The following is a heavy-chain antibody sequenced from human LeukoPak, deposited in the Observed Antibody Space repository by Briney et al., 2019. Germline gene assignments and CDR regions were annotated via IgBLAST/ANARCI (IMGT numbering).Heavy chain of an antibody. J-gene: IGHJ4*02. CDR2: LYHSGST. Sequence: PSETLSLTCAVYGGSFSGYYWSWIRQPPGKGLEWIGYLYHSGSTYYNPSLKSRVTISVDRSKNHFSLKLSSVTAADTAVYYCARADETAYYFDYWGQGTLVTVSS. CDR1: GGSFSGYY. CDR3: ARADETAYYFDY. V-gene: IGHV4-30-2*01.